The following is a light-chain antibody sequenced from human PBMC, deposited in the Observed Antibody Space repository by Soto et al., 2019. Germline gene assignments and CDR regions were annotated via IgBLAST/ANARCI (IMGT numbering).Light chain of an antibody. J-gene: IGKJ4*01. CDR3: LRAIHTRLP. Sequence: DSVVTQSPLSLPVTPGEPASISCRSSQNLLHSNGYNSLDWYLQKPGQSPQLLLNSGSHRASGVPDRFSGSGSGTDFTLKISRVEAEDGGVCSGLRAIHTRLPFGGGTKVEL. CDR1: QNLLHSNGYNS. V-gene: IGKV2-28*01. CDR2: SGS.